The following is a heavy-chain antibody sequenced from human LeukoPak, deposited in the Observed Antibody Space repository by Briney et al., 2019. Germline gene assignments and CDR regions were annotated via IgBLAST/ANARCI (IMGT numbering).Heavy chain of an antibody. V-gene: IGHV3-7*01. J-gene: IGHJ4*02. D-gene: IGHD6-6*01. Sequence: GGSLRLSCAASGFTFSNYWMTWVRQAPGKGLEWVANIKRDGTEKYYVDSVTGRFTISRDNAKNSLYLQMNSLRAEDTAVYYCARESPSIAARQPPDYWGQGTLVTVSS. CDR1: GFTFSNYW. CDR3: ARESPSIAARQPPDY. CDR2: IKRDGTEK.